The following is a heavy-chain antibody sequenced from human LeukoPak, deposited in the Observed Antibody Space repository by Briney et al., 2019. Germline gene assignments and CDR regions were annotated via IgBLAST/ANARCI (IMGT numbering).Heavy chain of an antibody. CDR3: ARAAMVNYFDY. D-gene: IGHD5-18*01. CDR1: GFTFSSYS. J-gene: IGHJ4*02. V-gene: IGHV3-21*01. CDR2: ISTSSSYI. Sequence: GGSLRLSCAASGFTFSSYSMNWVRQAPGKGLEWVSFISTSSSYIHYADSVKGRFTISRDNAKKSLYLEMNSLRAEDTAVYYCARAAMVNYFDYWGQGTLVTVSS.